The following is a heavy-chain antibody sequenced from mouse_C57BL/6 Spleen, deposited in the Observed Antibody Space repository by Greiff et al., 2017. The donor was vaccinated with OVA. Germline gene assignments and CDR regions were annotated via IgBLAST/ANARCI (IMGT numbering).Heavy chain of an antibody. V-gene: IGHV5-6*01. CDR3: ARHEGNLFAY. J-gene: IGHJ3*01. CDR1: GFTFSSYG. CDR2: ISSGGSYT. Sequence: EVHLVESGGDLVKPGGSLKLSCAASGFTFSSYGMSWVRQTPDKRLEWVATISSGGSYTYYPDSVKGRFTISRDNAKNTLYLQMSSLKSEDTAMYYCARHEGNLFAYWGQGTLVTVSA. D-gene: IGHD2-1*01.